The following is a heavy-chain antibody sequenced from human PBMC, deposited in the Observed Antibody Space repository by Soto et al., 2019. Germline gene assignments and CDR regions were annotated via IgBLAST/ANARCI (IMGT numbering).Heavy chain of an antibody. CDR2: ISGRGASE. CDR1: GFTFSSYE. Sequence: EVQLVESGGGLAQTGRSLRLSCAASGFTFSSYEMNWVRQAPGKGLEWVSYISGRGASEYYADSVKGRFTISRDNAMNSLHLQMNSLRAEDTAVYYCAREISALWGFGIDHWGQGTLVTVSS. V-gene: IGHV3-48*03. CDR3: AREISALWGFGIDH. J-gene: IGHJ4*02. D-gene: IGHD3-10*01.